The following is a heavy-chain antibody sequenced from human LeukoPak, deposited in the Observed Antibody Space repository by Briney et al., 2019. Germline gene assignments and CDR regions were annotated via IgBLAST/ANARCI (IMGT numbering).Heavy chain of an antibody. Sequence: PSETLSLTCAVSDYSISSGYYWSWIRQPAGKGLEWIGRIYTSGSTNYNPSLKSRVTISVDKSKNQFSLKLSSVTAADTAVYYCARDHPYYDSSGYQYYFDYWGQGTLVTVSS. CDR2: IYTSGST. CDR1: DYSISSGYY. CDR3: ARDHPYYDSSGYQYYFDY. J-gene: IGHJ4*02. D-gene: IGHD3-22*01. V-gene: IGHV4-61*02.